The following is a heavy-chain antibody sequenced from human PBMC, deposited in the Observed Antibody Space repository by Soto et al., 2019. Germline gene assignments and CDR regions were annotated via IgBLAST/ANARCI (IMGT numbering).Heavy chain of an antibody. Sequence: PGGSLRLSCAASGFTFSSYGMHWVRQAPGKGLEWVAVIWYDGSNKYYADSVKGRFTISRDNSKNTLFLQMNGLRAEDTAVYYCAKVTKRAAAGRHEYYKYGMDVWGQGTTVTVSS. V-gene: IGHV3-33*06. J-gene: IGHJ6*02. CDR1: GFTFSSYG. D-gene: IGHD6-13*01. CDR3: AKVTKRAAAGRHEYYKYGMDV. CDR2: IWYDGSNK.